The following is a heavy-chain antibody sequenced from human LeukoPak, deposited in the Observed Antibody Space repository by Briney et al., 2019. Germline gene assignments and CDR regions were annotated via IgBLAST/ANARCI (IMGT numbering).Heavy chain of an antibody. CDR3: ARETVTPNWFDP. V-gene: IGHV1-18*01. J-gene: IGHJ5*02. Sequence: GASVKVSCKASGYTFTSYGISWVRQAPGQGLEWMGWISAYNGNTNYAQKLQGRVTMPTDTSTSTAYMERRSLRSDDTAVYYCARETVTPNWFDPWGQGTLVSVSS. D-gene: IGHD4-17*01. CDR2: ISAYNGNT. CDR1: GYTFTSYG.